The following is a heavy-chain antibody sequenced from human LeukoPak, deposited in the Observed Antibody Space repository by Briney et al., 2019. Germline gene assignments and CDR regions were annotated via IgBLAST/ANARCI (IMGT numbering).Heavy chain of an antibody. D-gene: IGHD2-8*02. CDR2: ISDIGSI. Sequence: PSETLSLTCTVSGGSISSYYWSWIRQPPGKGLEWIAYISDIGSINYNPSLKSRVTISLDTSKNQFSPKLSSVTAAVTAVYYCAGHHPRNTVDFWGQGTLVTVSS. V-gene: IGHV4-59*08. CDR3: AGHHPRNTVDF. J-gene: IGHJ4*02. CDR1: GGSISSYY.